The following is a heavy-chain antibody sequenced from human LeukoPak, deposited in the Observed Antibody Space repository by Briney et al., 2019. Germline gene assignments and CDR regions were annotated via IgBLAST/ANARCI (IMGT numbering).Heavy chain of an antibody. D-gene: IGHD2-21*01. V-gene: IGHV1-18*01. Sequence: ASVKVSCKASGYTFTSYGISWVRQAPGQGLEWMGWISAYNGNTNYAQKLQGRVTMTTDTSTSTAYMELRSLRSDDTAVYYCARECGGDCYYYYMDVWGKGTTVTVSS. CDR2: ISAYNGNT. CDR1: GYTFTSYG. CDR3: ARECGGDCYYYYMDV. J-gene: IGHJ6*03.